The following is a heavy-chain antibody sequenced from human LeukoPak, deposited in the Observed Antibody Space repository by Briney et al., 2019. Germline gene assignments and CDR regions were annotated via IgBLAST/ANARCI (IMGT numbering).Heavy chain of an antibody. D-gene: IGHD6-19*01. J-gene: IGHJ4*02. CDR3: ASTTPVAAIDGLRDY. CDR2: ISSSISYI. V-gene: IGHV3-21*01. CDR1: VFTFRSYS. Sequence: GRSLRLFCAASVFTFRSYSMNWVRKAPGKGLEWVTSISSSISYIYYADSVNGRFTISRDNAKDSLYLQMNSLRAEDTAVYYCASTTPVAAIDGLRDYWGQGTLVTVSS.